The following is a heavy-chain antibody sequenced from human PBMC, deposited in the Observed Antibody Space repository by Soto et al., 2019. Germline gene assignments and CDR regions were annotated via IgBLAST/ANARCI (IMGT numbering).Heavy chain of an antibody. CDR2: ISAHNGNT. CDR3: ARGRYGDY. Sequence: QVHLVQSGAEVKKPGASVKVSCKGSGYGFTTYGITWVRQAPGQGLEWMAWISAHNGNTNYAQKLQGRVTVTRDTSTSTAYMELRSMRSDDTAGYYCARGRYGDYWGQGALVTVSS. D-gene: IGHD1-1*01. J-gene: IGHJ4*02. CDR1: GYGFTTYG. V-gene: IGHV1-18*01.